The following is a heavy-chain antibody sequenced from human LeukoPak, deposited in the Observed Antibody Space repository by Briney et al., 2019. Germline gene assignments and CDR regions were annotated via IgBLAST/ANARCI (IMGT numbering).Heavy chain of an antibody. CDR3: ASWKYDILTGEVYFDY. D-gene: IGHD3-9*01. V-gene: IGHV4-61*02. CDR1: GGSISSGSYY. Sequence: PSQTLSLTCTVSGGSISSGSYYWSWIRQPAGKGLEWIGRIYTSGSTNYNPSPKSRVTISVDTSKNQFSLKLSSVTAADTAVYYCASWKYDILTGEVYFDYWGQGTLVTVSS. CDR2: IYTSGST. J-gene: IGHJ4*02.